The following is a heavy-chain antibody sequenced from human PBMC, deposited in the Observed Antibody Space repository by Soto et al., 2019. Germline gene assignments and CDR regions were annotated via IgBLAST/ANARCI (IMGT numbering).Heavy chain of an antibody. CDR2: INPNSGGT. Sequence: GASVKVSCKASGYTFTDDYIHWVRQAPGQGLGWMGWINPNSGGTNYAQKFQGRVTMTRDTSISTAYMEVSRLRSDDTAVFYCARKLEPRGSYYYYYDMDVWGQGTTVTVSS. D-gene: IGHD1-1*01. J-gene: IGHJ6*02. CDR3: ARKLEPRGSYYYYYDMDV. V-gene: IGHV1-2*02. CDR1: GYTFTDDY.